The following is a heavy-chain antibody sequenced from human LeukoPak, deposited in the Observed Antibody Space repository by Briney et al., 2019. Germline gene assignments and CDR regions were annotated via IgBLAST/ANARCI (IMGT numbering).Heavy chain of an antibody. CDR3: AKYCGGDCYSGNY. V-gene: IGHV3-48*03. CDR1: GFTFSNYE. CDR2: ISSSGSTI. J-gene: IGHJ4*02. D-gene: IGHD2-21*02. Sequence: PGGSLRLSCAASGFTFSNYEMNWVRQAPGKGLEWVSYISSSGSTIYYADSVEGRFTISRDNAKNSLYLQMNSLRAEDTAVYYCAKYCGGDCYSGNYWGQGTLVTVSS.